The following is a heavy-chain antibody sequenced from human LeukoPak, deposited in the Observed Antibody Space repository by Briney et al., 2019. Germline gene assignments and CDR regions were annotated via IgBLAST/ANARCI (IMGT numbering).Heavy chain of an antibody. CDR3: ARYYSSSWYSQKGYYYMDV. Sequence: SETLSLTCTVSGGSISSYYWSWIRQPPGKGLEWIGYIYTSGSTNYNPSLKSRVTISVDTSKNQFSLKLSSVTAADTAVYYCARYYSSSWYSQKGYYYMDVRGKGTTVTVSS. CDR1: GGSISSYY. V-gene: IGHV4-4*09. D-gene: IGHD6-13*01. J-gene: IGHJ6*03. CDR2: IYTSGST.